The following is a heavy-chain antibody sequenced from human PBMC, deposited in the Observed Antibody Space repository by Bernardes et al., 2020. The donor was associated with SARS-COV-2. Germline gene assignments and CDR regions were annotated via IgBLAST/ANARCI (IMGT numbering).Heavy chain of an antibody. Sequence: GGSLRLSCAASGFTFDDYAMHWVRQAPGKGLEWVSLISGDGDSTYYADSVKGRFTISRDISKNTLYLQMNSLRAEDTAVYYCAKTPRYCSSNTCYGPNFDYWGQGTLVTVSS. CDR3: AKTPRYCSSNTCYGPNFDY. D-gene: IGHD2-2*01. V-gene: IGHV3-43*02. J-gene: IGHJ4*02. CDR1: GFTFDDYA. CDR2: ISGDGDST.